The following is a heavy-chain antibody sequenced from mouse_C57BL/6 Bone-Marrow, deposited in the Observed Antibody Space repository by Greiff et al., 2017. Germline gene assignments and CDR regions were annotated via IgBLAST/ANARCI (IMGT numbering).Heavy chain of an antibody. D-gene: IGHD1-1*01. J-gene: IGHJ2*01. Sequence: SGAELVRPGASVKLSCTASGFNIKDDYMHWVKQRPEQGLEWIGWIDPENGDTEYASKFQGKATITADTSSNTAYLQLSSLTSEDTAVYYCTTGGTTVGAPYYFDYWGQGTTLTVSS. CDR1: GFNIKDDY. V-gene: IGHV14-4*01. CDR3: TTGGTTVGAPYYFDY. CDR2: IDPENGDT.